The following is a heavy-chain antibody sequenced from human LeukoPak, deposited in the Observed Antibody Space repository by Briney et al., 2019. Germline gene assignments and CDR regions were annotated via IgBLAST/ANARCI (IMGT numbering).Heavy chain of an antibody. D-gene: IGHD6-19*01. CDR2: IYYSGST. V-gene: IGHV4-59*08. Sequence: SETLSLTCTVSGASVSSYYWTWIRQPPGKGLEWIGYIYYSGSTNYKSSLKSRVTMLVDTSKNRFSLKLSSVTAADTAVYYCARSRYISAWYAFDIWGQGTMVTVSS. CDR1: GASVSSYY. CDR3: ARSRYISAWYAFDI. J-gene: IGHJ3*02.